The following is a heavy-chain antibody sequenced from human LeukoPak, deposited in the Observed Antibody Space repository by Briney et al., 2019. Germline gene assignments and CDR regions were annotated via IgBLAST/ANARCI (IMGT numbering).Heavy chain of an antibody. D-gene: IGHD2-15*01. Sequence: SETLSLTCTVSGGSISSYYWSWIRQPPGKGLEWIGYIYYSGNTNNNPSLKSRVTISVDTSKNQFSLKLNSVTAADTAVYYCARGRYCSGGSCYLVYWGQGTLVTVSS. CDR1: GGSISSYY. CDR2: IYYSGNT. CDR3: ARGRYCSGGSCYLVY. V-gene: IGHV4-59*01. J-gene: IGHJ4*02.